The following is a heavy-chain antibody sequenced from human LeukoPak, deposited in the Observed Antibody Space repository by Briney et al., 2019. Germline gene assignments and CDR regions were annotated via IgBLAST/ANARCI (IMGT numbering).Heavy chain of an antibody. CDR3: ARGGSGSYYSVYYAVDV. CDR1: GGSISSGGNF. Sequence: SETLSLTCTVSGGSISSGGNFWSWIRQRPGKGLEWIGFIYYNGTTYSNPSLKSRVAISADTSKNEFSLKLNSLTAADTAVYYCARGGSGSYYSVYYAVDVWGQGTTVTVS. CDR2: IYYNGTT. J-gene: IGHJ6*02. D-gene: IGHD1-26*01. V-gene: IGHV4-31*03.